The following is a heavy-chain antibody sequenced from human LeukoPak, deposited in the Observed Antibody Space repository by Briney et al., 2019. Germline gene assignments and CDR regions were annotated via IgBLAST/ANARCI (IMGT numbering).Heavy chain of an antibody. J-gene: IGHJ1*01. CDR1: GGSISSSSYY. D-gene: IGHD2-8*01. V-gene: IGHV4-39*07. CDR3: ARPGGMVYASTARYFQH. CDR2: IYYSGST. Sequence: TSETLSLTCTVSGGSISSSSYYWGWIRQPPGKGLEWIGSIYYSGSTNYNPSLKSRVTISVDTSKNQFSLKLSSVTAADTAVYYCARPGGMVYASTARYFQHWGQGTLVTVSS.